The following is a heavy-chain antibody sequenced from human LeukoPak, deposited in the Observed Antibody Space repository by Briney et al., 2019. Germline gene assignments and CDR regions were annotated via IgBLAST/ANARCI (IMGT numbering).Heavy chain of an antibody. D-gene: IGHD6-13*01. V-gene: IGHV3-7*04. Sequence: GGSLRLSCAASGFTFSGYWMSWVRQAPGKGLEWVANLKQDGSEKYYVDSVKGRFTISRDNAKNSLFLQMNSLRAEDTAVYYCARDWQWQQLDGDAFDIWGQRTMVTVSS. J-gene: IGHJ3*02. CDR1: GFTFSGYW. CDR2: LKQDGSEK. CDR3: ARDWQWQQLDGDAFDI.